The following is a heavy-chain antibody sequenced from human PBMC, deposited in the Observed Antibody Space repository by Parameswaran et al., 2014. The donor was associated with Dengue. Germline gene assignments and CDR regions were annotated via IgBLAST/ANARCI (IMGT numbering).Heavy chain of an antibody. D-gene: IGHD3-3*01. J-gene: IGHJ6*02. CDR3: AKESGGDFWGYYYYYYGMDV. Sequence: WIRQPPGKGLEWVAVISYDGSNKYYADSVKGRFTISRDNSKNTLYLQMNSLRAEDTAVYYCAKESGGDFWGYYYYYYGMDVWGQGTTVTVSS. CDR2: ISYDGSNK. V-gene: IGHV3-30*18.